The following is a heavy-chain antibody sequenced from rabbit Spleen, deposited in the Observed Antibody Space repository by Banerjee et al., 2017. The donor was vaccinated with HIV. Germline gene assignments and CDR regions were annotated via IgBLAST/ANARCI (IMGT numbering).Heavy chain of an antibody. J-gene: IGHJ6*01. CDR1: GVSFSFNNY. D-gene: IGHD8-1*01. CDR2: VDVGSSGFT. Sequence: QEQLVESGGDLVKPGASLTLTCTASGVSFSFNNYMCWVRQAPGKGLEWIGCVDVGSSGFTYFASWAKGRFTISKISSTTVTLQMTSLTAADTATYFCARDAATSFSSYGMDLWGPGTLVTVS. V-gene: IGHV1S45*01. CDR3: ARDAATSFSSYGMDL.